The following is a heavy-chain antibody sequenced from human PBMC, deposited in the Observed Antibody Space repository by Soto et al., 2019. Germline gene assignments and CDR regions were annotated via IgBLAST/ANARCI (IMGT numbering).Heavy chain of an antibody. V-gene: IGHV5-51*01. J-gene: IGHJ4*02. CDR3: ARGGVSTRTFDY. D-gene: IGHD3-3*01. Sequence: GESLKISCRGSGYNFAGYWIAWVRQMPGKGLELMGIIYPSDSDTRYRPSFQGQVTISADKSISSAHLQWSSLRASDTAMYYCARGGVSTRTFDYWGQGTPVTVS. CDR1: GYNFAGYW. CDR2: IYPSDSDT.